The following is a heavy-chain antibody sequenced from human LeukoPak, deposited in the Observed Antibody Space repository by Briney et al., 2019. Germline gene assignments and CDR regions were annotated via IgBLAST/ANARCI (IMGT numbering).Heavy chain of an antibody. J-gene: IGHJ4*02. CDR3: ARDFSSAMVTLPFDY. CDR2: ISYDGSNK. V-gene: IGHV3-30-3*01. CDR1: GFTFSNYA. D-gene: IGHD5-18*01. Sequence: GGSLRLSCAASGFTFSNYAIHWVRQAPGKGLEWVAVISYDGSNKYYADSVKGRFTISRDNSKNTLYLQMNSLRAEDTAVYYCARDFSSAMVTLPFDYWGQGTLVTVSS.